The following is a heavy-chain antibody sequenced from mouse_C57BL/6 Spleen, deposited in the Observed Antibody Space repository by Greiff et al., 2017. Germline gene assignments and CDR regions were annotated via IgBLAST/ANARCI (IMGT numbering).Heavy chain of an antibody. CDR1: GYTFTSYW. D-gene: IGHD3-2*02. CDR2: IYPGSGST. Sequence: QVQLKQPGAELVKPGASVKMSCKASGYTFTSYWITWVKQRPGQGLEWIGDIYPGSGSTNYNEKFKSKATLTVDTSSSTAYMQLSSLTSEDSAVYYCAREGQTAQVYFDYWGQGTTLTVSS. CDR3: AREGQTAQVYFDY. V-gene: IGHV1-55*01. J-gene: IGHJ2*01.